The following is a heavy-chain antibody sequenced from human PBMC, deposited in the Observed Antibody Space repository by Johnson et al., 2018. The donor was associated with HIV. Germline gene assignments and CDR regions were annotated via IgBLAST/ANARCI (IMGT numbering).Heavy chain of an antibody. CDR3: ARGLDYYDSSGFRSASFDI. Sequence: QVQLVESGGGVVQPGRSLRLSCAASGFNFNTYSMHWVRQAPGNGLEWMAFDSYNGTHVYYSDSVRGRFTIPSDNSRNALYLQMNSLRAEDTPVYYCARGLDYYDSSGFRSASFDIWGQGTMVIVSS. CDR1: GFNFNTYS. V-gene: IGHV3-30*19. D-gene: IGHD3-22*01. J-gene: IGHJ3*02. CDR2: DSYNGTHV.